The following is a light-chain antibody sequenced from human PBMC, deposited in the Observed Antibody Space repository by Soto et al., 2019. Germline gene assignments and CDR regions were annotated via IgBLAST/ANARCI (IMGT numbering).Light chain of an antibody. CDR2: EVS. J-gene: IGLJ1*01. Sequence: QSVLTQPASVSGSPGQSITISCTGTSSDVGGYDYVSWYQQHPGKAPKLMIYEVSNRPSGVSNRFSGSKSGNTASLTISGLQAEAEADYYCSSYTVSRYYVFGTGTKVTV. V-gene: IGLV2-14*01. CDR3: SSYTVSRYYV. CDR1: SSDVGGYDY.